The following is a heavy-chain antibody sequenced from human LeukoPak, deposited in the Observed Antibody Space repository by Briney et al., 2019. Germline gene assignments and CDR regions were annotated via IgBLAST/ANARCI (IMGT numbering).Heavy chain of an antibody. CDR1: GFTFSSYG. CDR3: ARVQSVYYDSSGYYSNDAFDI. J-gene: IGHJ3*02. CDR2: IRYDGSNK. V-gene: IGHV3-30*02. D-gene: IGHD3-22*01. Sequence: PGGSLRLSCAASGFTFSSYGMHWVRQAPGKGLEWVAFIRYDGSNKYYADSVKGRFTISRDNAKNSLYLQMNSLRAEDTAVYYCARVQSVYYDSSGYYSNDAFDIWGQGTMVTVSS.